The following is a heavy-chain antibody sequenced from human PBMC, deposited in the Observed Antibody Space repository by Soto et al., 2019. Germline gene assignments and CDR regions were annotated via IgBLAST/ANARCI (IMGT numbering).Heavy chain of an antibody. CDR1: GFTFSSYA. V-gene: IGHV3-23*01. Sequence: EVQLLESGGGLVQPGGSLRLSCAASGFTFSSYAMSWVRQAPGKGLEWVSAISGSGGGTYYADSVKGRFTISRDNSKNTMYLEMNGLRAEDTAVYYCAKYYGDYGRYYYYCGMDVWGQGTTVTVSS. J-gene: IGHJ6*02. D-gene: IGHD4-17*01. CDR3: AKYYGDYGRYYYYCGMDV. CDR2: ISGSGGGT.